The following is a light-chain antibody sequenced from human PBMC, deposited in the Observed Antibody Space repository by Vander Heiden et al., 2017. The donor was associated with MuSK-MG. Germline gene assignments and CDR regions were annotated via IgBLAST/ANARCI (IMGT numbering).Light chain of an antibody. Sequence: DIVLTQSPATLSLSPGERATLSCRASQRVSSYLAWFQQKPGQAPRLLIYDASNRATGIPARFSGSGSGTDFTLTISSLEPEDFAVYYCQQRSNWPLTFGQRTKVEIK. CDR1: QRVSSY. J-gene: IGKJ1*01. CDR3: QQRSNWPLT. V-gene: IGKV3-11*01. CDR2: DAS.